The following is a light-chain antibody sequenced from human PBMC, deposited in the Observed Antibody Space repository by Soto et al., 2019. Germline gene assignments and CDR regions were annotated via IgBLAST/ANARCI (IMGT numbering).Light chain of an antibody. J-gene: IGKJ3*01. CDR3: QQYDNLLFT. V-gene: IGKV1-33*01. CDR1: QDISNY. Sequence: DIQMTQSPSSLSASVGDRVTITCQASQDISNYLNWYQQKPGKAPKLLIYDASNLETGVPSRFSGSGSGTDFTFTISSLQPEDIATYYCQQYDNLLFTVGPGTKVDIQ. CDR2: DAS.